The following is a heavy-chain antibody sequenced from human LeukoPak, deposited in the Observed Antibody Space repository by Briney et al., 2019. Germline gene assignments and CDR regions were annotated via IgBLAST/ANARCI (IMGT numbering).Heavy chain of an antibody. CDR2: ISGYNGNT. Sequence: ASVKVSCKASGNIFMSYGISWVRQAPGQGLEWMGWISGYNGNTNYAQNLQGRVTMTTDTSTSTAYMELRSLRSDDTAVYYCARGFSVGESYFDYWGQGTLVTVSS. J-gene: IGHJ4*02. CDR3: ARGFSVGESYFDY. D-gene: IGHD2/OR15-2a*01. V-gene: IGHV1-18*01. CDR1: GNIFMSYG.